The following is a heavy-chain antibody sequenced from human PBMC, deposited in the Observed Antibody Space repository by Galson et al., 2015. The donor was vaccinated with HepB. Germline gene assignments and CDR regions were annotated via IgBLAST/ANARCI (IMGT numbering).Heavy chain of an antibody. J-gene: IGHJ4*02. CDR3: ARDQGTGGDF. CDR1: GFTVSSNY. CDR2: IYNDGST. V-gene: IGHV3-53*01. D-gene: IGHD3-10*01. Sequence: SLRLSCAASGFTVSSNYMSWVRQAPGKGLDWVSVIYNDGSTYYADSVKGRFTISRDNSKNTLYLQMNSLRAEDTAVYYSARDQGTGGDFWGQGTLVTVSS.